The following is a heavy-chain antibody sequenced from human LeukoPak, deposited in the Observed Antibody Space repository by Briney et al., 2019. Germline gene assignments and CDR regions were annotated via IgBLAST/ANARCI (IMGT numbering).Heavy chain of an antibody. CDR1: GGSNSSSSYF. Sequence: PSETLSLTCTVSGGSNSSSSYFWGWIRQPPWKGLEWVGSMSYSGSTYYNPSLKSRVTISVDTSKNQFSLKLSSVTAADTAVYYCARRSSSQPPNYWGQGTLVTVSS. J-gene: IGHJ4*02. CDR3: ARRSSSQPPNY. D-gene: IGHD6-13*01. CDR2: MSYSGST. V-gene: IGHV4-39*01.